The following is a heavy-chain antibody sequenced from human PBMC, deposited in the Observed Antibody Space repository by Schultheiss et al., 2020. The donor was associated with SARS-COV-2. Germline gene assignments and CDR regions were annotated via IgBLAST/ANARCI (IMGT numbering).Heavy chain of an antibody. J-gene: IGHJ4*02. CDR1: GGSFSGYY. V-gene: IGHV3-7*03. CDR3: AKVLSGTFDY. Sequence: ETLSLTCAVYGGSFSGYYWSWIRQPPGKGLEWVANIKQDGSEKYYVDSVKGRFTISRDNAKNSLYLQMNSLRAEDTAVYYCAKVLSGTFDYWGQGTLVTVS. D-gene: IGHD2-15*01. CDR2: IKQDGSEK.